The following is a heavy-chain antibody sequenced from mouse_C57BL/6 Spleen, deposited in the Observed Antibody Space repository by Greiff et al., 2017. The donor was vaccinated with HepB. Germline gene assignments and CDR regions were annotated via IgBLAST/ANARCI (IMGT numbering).Heavy chain of an antibody. CDR1: GYAFSSSW. V-gene: IGHV1-82*01. CDR2: IYPGDGDT. J-gene: IGHJ2*01. Sequence: VQLQQSGPELVKPGASVKISCKASGYAFSSSWMNWVKQRPGKGLEWIGRIYPGDGDTNYNGKFKGKATLTADKYSSTAYMQLSSLTSEDSAVYFCARMGYDERGIDYWGQGTTLTVSS. CDR3: ARMGYDERGIDY. D-gene: IGHD2-2*01.